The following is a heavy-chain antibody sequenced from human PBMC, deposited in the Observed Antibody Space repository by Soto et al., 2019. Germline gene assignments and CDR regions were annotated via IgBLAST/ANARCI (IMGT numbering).Heavy chain of an antibody. CDR1: GFIVTSYT. D-gene: IGHD6-19*01. V-gene: IGHV3-21*01. CDR2: ISGSSTYI. Sequence: EVQLVESGGGLVKPGGSLRLSCAASGFIVTSYTVNWVRQAPGKGLEWVSSISGSSTYIYYAASVKGRFTISRDNAKNSLSLQLNSLRAEDTAVYYCARDRKIAVAGTSNYFYYGLDVWGQGTTVTVSS. J-gene: IGHJ6*02. CDR3: ARDRKIAVAGTSNYFYYGLDV.